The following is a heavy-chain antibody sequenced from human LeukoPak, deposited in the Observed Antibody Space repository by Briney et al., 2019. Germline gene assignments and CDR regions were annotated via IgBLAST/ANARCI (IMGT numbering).Heavy chain of an antibody. CDR2: ISSSSSYI. CDR1: GFTFSSYS. J-gene: IGHJ4*02. CDR3: ARTLTAFVVVVVAADY. D-gene: IGHD2-15*01. Sequence: GGSLRLSCAASGFTFSSYSMNWVRQAPGKGLEWVSSISSSSSYIYYADSVKGRFTISRDNAKSSLYLQMNSLRAEDTAVYYCARTLTAFVVVVVAADYWGQGTLVTVSS. V-gene: IGHV3-21*01.